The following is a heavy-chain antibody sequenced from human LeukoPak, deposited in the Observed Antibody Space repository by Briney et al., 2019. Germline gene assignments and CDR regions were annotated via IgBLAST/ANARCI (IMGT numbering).Heavy chain of an antibody. CDR3: ARRMYDYVYGMDV. Sequence: SETLSLTCTVSGASMTTYYWTWIRQPPGKGLEWIGEINDGGGTNYSPSLRSRVTISVDKSKNHFSLRLSSVTAADTAVYYCARRMYDYVYGMDVWGQGTTVTVSS. D-gene: IGHD3-10*02. J-gene: IGHJ6*02. V-gene: IGHV4-34*01. CDR1: GASMTTYY. CDR2: INDGGGT.